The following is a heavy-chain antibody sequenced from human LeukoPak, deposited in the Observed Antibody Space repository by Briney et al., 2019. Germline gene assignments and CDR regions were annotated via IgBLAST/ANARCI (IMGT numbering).Heavy chain of an antibody. CDR3: AKRPRDSSGYYLGAFDG. V-gene: IGHV3-23*01. Sequence: GGSLRLSCTASGFTFSTYAMTWARQAPGKGLDWVSGIGASGADTYYADSAKGRFTVSRDNSKNTLYLQMSSLRADDTAVYFCAKRPRDSSGYYLGAFDGWGQGTTATVSS. CDR1: GFTFSTYA. D-gene: IGHD3-22*01. J-gene: IGHJ3*01. CDR2: IGASGADT.